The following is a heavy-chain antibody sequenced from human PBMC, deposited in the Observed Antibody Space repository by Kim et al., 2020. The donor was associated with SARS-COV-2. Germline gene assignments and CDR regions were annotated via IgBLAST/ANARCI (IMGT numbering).Heavy chain of an antibody. CDR3: ARSREPKQWLVFDP. V-gene: IGHV1-69*13. Sequence: SVKVSCKASGGTFSRYAISWVRQAPGQGLEWMGGIIPIFGTANYAQKFQGRVTITADESTSTAYMELSSLRSEDTAVYYCARSREPKQWLVFDPWGQGTLVTVSS. J-gene: IGHJ5*02. CDR2: IIPIFGTA. CDR1: GGTFSRYA. D-gene: IGHD6-19*01.